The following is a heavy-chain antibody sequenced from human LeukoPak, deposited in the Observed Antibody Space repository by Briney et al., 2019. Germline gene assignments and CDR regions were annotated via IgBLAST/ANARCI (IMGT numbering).Heavy chain of an antibody. CDR1: GGSFSGYY. J-gene: IGHJ4*02. V-gene: IGHV4-34*01. D-gene: IGHD2-2*01. CDR3: ARAFSPLLHCSSTSCPFDY. Sequence: SETLSLTCAVYGGSFSGYYWSWIRQPPGKGLEWIGEINHSGSTNYNPSLKSRVTISVDTSKNQFSLKLSSVTAADTAVYYCARAFSPLLHCSSTSCPFDYWGQGTLVTVSS. CDR2: INHSGST.